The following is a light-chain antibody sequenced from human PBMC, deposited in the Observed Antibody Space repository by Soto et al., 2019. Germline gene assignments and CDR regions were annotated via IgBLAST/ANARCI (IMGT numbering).Light chain of an antibody. V-gene: IGKV3-11*01. CDR1: QSVSSY. CDR2: DAS. Sequence: IVLTQSPATLSLSPVERATLSCMARQSVSSYLAWYQQKPGQAPRLLIYDASNRATGIPARFSGSGSGTEFTLTISSLQSEDFAVYYCQQYNNWPPITFGQGTRLEIK. CDR3: QQYNNWPPIT. J-gene: IGKJ5*01.